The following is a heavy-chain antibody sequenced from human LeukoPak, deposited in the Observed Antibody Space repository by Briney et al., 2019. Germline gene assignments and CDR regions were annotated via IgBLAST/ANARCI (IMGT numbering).Heavy chain of an antibody. CDR1: GFTFSSYE. J-gene: IGHJ6*02. CDR2: ISSSGSTI. V-gene: IGHV3-48*03. Sequence: GGSLRLSRAASGFTFSSYEMNWVRQAPGKGLEWVSYISSSGSTIYYADSVKGRFTISRDNAKNSLYLQMNSLRAEDTAVYYCARAADQRQRGFLVYYYYGMDVWGQGTTVTVSS. D-gene: IGHD3-3*01. CDR3: ARAADQRQRGFLVYYYYGMDV.